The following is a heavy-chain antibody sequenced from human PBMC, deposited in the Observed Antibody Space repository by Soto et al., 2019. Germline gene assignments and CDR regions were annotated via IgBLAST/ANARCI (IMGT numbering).Heavy chain of an antibody. Sequence: SETLSLTCTVSGGSISSSSYYWGWIRQPPGKGLEWIGSIYYSGSTYYNPSLKSRVTISVDTSKNQFSLKLSSVTAADTAVYYCARQNYYDSSGYLMDFDYWGQGTLVTVSS. J-gene: IGHJ4*02. CDR3: ARQNYYDSSGYLMDFDY. CDR2: IYYSGST. CDR1: GGSISSSSYY. D-gene: IGHD3-22*01. V-gene: IGHV4-39*01.